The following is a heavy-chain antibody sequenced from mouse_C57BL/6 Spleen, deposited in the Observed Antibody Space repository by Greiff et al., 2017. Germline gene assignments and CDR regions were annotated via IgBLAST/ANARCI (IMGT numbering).Heavy chain of an antibody. D-gene: IGHD2-3*01. CDR2: INPNNGGT. CDR1: GYTFTDYY. Sequence: EVQLQQSGPELVKPGASVKISCKASGYTFTDYYMNWVKQSHGKSLEWIGDINPNNGGTSYNQKFKGKATLTVDKSSSTAYMELRSLTSEDSAVYYCALYDGYRFDYWGQGTTLTVSS. CDR3: ALYDGYRFDY. V-gene: IGHV1-26*01. J-gene: IGHJ2*01.